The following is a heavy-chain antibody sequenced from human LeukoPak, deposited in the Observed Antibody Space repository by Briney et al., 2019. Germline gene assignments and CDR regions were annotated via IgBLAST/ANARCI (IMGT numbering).Heavy chain of an antibody. CDR3: AKDQSSGGFPNWFDP. Sequence: PGGSLRLSCADSAFTFSSYAMSWVRQAPGKGLECVSSISASGGDTYYADSVKGRFTISRDNSKNTVYLQMNSLRAEDTALYYCAKDQSSGGFPNWFDPWGQGTPVTVSS. CDR2: ISASGGDT. J-gene: IGHJ5*02. D-gene: IGHD6-25*01. V-gene: IGHV3-23*01. CDR1: AFTFSSYA.